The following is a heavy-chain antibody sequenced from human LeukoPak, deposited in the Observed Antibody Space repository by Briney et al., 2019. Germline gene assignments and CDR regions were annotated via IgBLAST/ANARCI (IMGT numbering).Heavy chain of an antibody. CDR3: ARDKIVGATNFDS. V-gene: IGHV3-7*01. CDR2: IRQDGGEI. J-gene: IGHJ4*02. Sequence: PGGSLRLSCAASGFTFSSYWMAWVRQAPGKGLEWVANIRQDGGEIYYVDSVKGRSILSRDNAKNSLYLEMNSLRDEDTAVYYCARDKIVGATNFDSWGQGTLVTVSS. D-gene: IGHD1-26*01. CDR1: GFTFSSYW.